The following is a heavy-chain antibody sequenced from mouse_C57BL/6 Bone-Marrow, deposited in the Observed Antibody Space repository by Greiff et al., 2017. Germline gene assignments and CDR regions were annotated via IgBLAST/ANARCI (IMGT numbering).Heavy chain of an antibody. CDR3: ARSIIYYYGSFFAD. Sequence: QVHVKQSGPELVKPGASVKISCKASGYAFSSSWMNWVKQRPGKGLEWIGRIYPGDGDTNYNGKFKGKATLTADKSSSTAYMQLSILTSEDSSVDFCARSIIYYYGSFFADWGTGTTVTVSS. CDR2: IYPGDGDT. V-gene: IGHV1-82*01. J-gene: IGHJ1*03. CDR1: GYAFSSSW. D-gene: IGHD1-1*01.